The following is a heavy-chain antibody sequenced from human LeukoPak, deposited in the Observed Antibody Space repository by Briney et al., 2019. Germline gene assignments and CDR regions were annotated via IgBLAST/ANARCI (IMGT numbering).Heavy chain of an antibody. CDR3: AKSSVVTPSGSFDY. V-gene: IGHV3-23*01. J-gene: IGHJ4*02. CDR1: GLSFNAYA. Sequence: GWSLKLSCVASGLSFNAYAMSWVRQAPGKGLEWVSGISGSGASTYYADSVKGRFSISRDNSRDTVFLSMSSLSAEDTAVYYCAKSSVVTPSGSFDYWGQGTLVTVSS. CDR2: ISGSGAST. D-gene: IGHD2-15*01.